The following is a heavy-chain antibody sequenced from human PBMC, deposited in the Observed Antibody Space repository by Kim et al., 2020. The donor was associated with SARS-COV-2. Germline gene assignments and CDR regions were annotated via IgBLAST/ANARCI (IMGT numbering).Heavy chain of an antibody. CDR3: ARGRYYDSSGYFAPVDY. Sequence: GGSLRLSCAASGFTFSSYGMHWVRQAPGKGLEWVAVIWYDGSNKYYADSVKGRFTISRDNSKNTLYLQMNSLRAEDTAVYYCARGRYYDSSGYFAPVDYWGQGTLVTVSS. CDR2: IWYDGSNK. V-gene: IGHV3-33*01. CDR1: GFTFSSYG. J-gene: IGHJ4*02. D-gene: IGHD3-22*01.